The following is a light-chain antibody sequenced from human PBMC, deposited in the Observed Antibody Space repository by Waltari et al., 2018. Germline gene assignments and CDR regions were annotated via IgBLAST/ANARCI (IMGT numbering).Light chain of an antibody. V-gene: IGKV1-12*01. Sequence: QMTQSPSSVSASVGDSVTITCWASQAMRRWLAWYQQQPGHSPNLLLYHASNLQSGVPSRFSGRGSGTDFTLTISSLRPEDSATYYGQQGSAFPPTFGQGTKVEIK. CDR2: HAS. CDR1: QAMRRW. CDR3: QQGSAFPPT. J-gene: IGKJ1*01.